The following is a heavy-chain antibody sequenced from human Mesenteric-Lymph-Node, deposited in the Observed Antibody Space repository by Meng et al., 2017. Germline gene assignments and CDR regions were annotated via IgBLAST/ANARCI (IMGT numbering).Heavy chain of an antibody. CDR2: TYYRSKWYN. V-gene: IGHV6-1*01. CDR1: GDSVSSNSAA. D-gene: IGHD6-19*01. CDR3: ARGWGSSGWYGYYYYYGMDV. Sequence: SQTRSLTGAISGDSVSSNSAAWNWIRQSPSRGLEWLGRTYYRSKWYNDYAVSVKSRITINPDTSKNQFSLQLNSVTPEDTAVYYCARGWGSSGWYGYYYYYGMDVWGQGTTVTVSS. J-gene: IGHJ6*02.